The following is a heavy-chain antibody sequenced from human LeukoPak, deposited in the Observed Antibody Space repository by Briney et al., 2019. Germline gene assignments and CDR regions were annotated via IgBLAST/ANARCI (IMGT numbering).Heavy chain of an antibody. Sequence: PGGSLRLSCAASGFTFSSYWMHWVRQAPGKGLVWVSRIHSDGSSTSYADSVKGRFTISRDNAKNTLYLQMNSLRAEDTAVYYCARGGSSRMGPVYYYYMDVWGKGTTVTVSS. CDR1: GFTFSSYW. CDR3: ARGGSSRMGPVYYYYMDV. J-gene: IGHJ6*03. D-gene: IGHD6-13*01. CDR2: IHSDGSST. V-gene: IGHV3-74*01.